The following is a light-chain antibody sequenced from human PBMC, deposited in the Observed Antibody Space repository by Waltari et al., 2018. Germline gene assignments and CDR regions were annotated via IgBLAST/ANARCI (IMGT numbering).Light chain of an antibody. V-gene: IGKV3-20*01. Sequence: EIVLTQSPGTLSLSPGERATLSCRASQSVSGNNLAWYQQKPAQAPRLLIHGASSRATGIPDRFSGSWSGADFALTISGLAPDDFAVYYCQQYGRSWNTFGQGTKLEI. CDR2: GAS. CDR1: QSVSGNN. CDR3: QQYGRSWNT. J-gene: IGKJ2*01.